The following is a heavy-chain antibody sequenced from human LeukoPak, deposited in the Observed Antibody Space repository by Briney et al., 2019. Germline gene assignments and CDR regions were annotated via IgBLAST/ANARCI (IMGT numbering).Heavy chain of an antibody. D-gene: IGHD1-26*01. Sequence: GGXLRLSCAASGFTFSSYGMHWVRQAPGKGLEWVAFIRYDGSNKYYADSVKGRFTISRDNSKNTLYLQMNSLRAEDTAVYYCAKEASGSYPYNWFDPWGQGTLVTVSS. CDR3: AKEASGSYPYNWFDP. J-gene: IGHJ5*02. CDR1: GFTFSSYG. V-gene: IGHV3-30*02. CDR2: IRYDGSNK.